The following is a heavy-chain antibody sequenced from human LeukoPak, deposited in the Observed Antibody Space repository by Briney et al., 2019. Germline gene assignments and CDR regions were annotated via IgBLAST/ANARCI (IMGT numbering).Heavy chain of an antibody. V-gene: IGHV1-2*02. Sequence: ASVKVSCKTSGFTFADYYFHWVRQAPGQGLEWVGWINPFNDARHYAQKFQGRVTMTRDTSISTAFMEVNTLRSDDTAIYYCARTPIGDRPYYFDSWGQGTLVTVSS. J-gene: IGHJ4*02. CDR3: ARTPIGDRPYYFDS. D-gene: IGHD4-17*01. CDR2: INPFNDAR. CDR1: GFTFADYY.